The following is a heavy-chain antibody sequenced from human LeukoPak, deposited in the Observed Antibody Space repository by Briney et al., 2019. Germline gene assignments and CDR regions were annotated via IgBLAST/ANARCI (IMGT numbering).Heavy chain of an antibody. CDR3: AKSSRRGSSGYYYCFDY. CDR2: ISWNSGSI. D-gene: IGHD3-22*01. V-gene: IGHV3-9*01. Sequence: PGRSLRLSCAASGFTFDDYAMHWVRQAPGKGLEWVSGISWNSGSIGYADSVKGRSTISRDNAKNSLYLQMNSLRAEDTALYYCAKSSRRGSSGYYYCFDYWGQGTLVTVSS. CDR1: GFTFDDYA. J-gene: IGHJ4*02.